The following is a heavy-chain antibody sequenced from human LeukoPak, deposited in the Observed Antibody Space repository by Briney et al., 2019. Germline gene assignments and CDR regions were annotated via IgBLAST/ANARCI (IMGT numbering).Heavy chain of an antibody. V-gene: IGHV3-48*04. J-gene: IGHJ4*02. CDR1: GFTFSSYG. CDR3: ARDSYGSGSYYRIDY. Sequence: GGSLRLSCAASGFTFSSYGMNWVRQAPGKGLEWVSYISSSSSTIYYADSVKGRFTISRDNAKNSLHLQMNSLRAEDTAVYYCARDSYGSGSYYRIDYWGQGTLVTVSS. D-gene: IGHD3-10*01. CDR2: ISSSSSTI.